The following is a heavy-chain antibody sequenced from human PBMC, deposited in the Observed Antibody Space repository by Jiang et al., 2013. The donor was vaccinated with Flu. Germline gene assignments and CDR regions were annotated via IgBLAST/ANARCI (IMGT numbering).Heavy chain of an antibody. V-gene: IGHV7-4-1*02. J-gene: IGHJ4*02. D-gene: IGHD3-10*01. CDR3: ARPHYGSGSYSIDY. CDR2: INTNTGNP. Sequence: WINTNTGNPTYAQGFTGRFVFSLDTSVSTAYLQISSLKAEDTAVYYCARPHYGSGSYSIDYWGQGTLVTVSS.